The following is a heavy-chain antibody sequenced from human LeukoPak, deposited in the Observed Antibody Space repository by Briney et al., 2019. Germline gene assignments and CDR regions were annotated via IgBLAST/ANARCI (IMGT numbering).Heavy chain of an antibody. Sequence: GGSLRLSCAASGFTLSSNYMRWVRQAPGRVVEWVSVIYSGGSTYYTDAVKGRFTISRDNSKNTLYLQMNSLRAEDTAVYYCSRGLKYSSGWYYFDYWGQGTLVTVSS. CDR3: SRGLKYSSGWYYFDY. J-gene: IGHJ4*02. V-gene: IGHV3-53*01. CDR2: IYSGGST. D-gene: IGHD6-19*01. CDR1: GFTLSSNY.